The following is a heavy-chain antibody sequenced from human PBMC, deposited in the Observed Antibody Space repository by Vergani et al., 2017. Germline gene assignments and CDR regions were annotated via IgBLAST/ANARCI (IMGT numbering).Heavy chain of an antibody. J-gene: IGHJ4*02. D-gene: IGHD2-21*01. Sequence: QVQLQESGPGLVKSSETLSLTCSVSFDSIRNLYCNWIRQPPGTGLEWIGFIYHSGGTSYSPSLKSRVTISLDTSKNQFSLKVASVTAADTDMYYCASTFCGGECYYDHWGQGTLVTVSS. CDR2: IYHSGGT. CDR1: FDSIRNLY. CDR3: ASTFCGGECYYDH. V-gene: IGHV4-59*11.